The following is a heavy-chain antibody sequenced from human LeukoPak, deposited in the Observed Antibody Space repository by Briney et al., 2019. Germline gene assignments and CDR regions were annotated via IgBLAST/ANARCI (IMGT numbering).Heavy chain of an antibody. J-gene: IGHJ5*02. V-gene: IGHV3-23*01. CDR3: AKRGNMVAATCWFDP. D-gene: IGHD2-15*01. CDR1: GFTFSSYA. CDR2: ISGSGGST. Sequence: GGSLRLSCAASGFTFSSYAMSWVRQAPGKGLEWVSAISGSGGSTYYADSVKGRFTISRDNSKNTLYLQMNNLRAEDTAVYYCAKRGNMVAATCWFDPWGQGTLVTVSS.